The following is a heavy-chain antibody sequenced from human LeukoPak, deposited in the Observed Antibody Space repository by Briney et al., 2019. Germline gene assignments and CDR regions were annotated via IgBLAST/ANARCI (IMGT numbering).Heavy chain of an antibody. Sequence: ASVKVSCKASGYILTKHNMHWVRQAPGQGLEWMGIINPSSGHTSYAQKFQGRVTMTRDTSISTAYMELSRLRSDDTAVYYCARDGMDVWGQGTTVTVSS. CDR3: ARDGMDV. CDR2: INPSSGHT. V-gene: IGHV1-46*01. J-gene: IGHJ6*02. CDR1: GYILTKHN.